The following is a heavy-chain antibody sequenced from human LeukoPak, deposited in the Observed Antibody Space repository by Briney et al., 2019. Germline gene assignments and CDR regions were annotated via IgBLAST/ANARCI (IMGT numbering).Heavy chain of an antibody. CDR2: ISSSSSYI. CDR3: ARVGVVLITTLDY. V-gene: IGHV3-21*01. D-gene: IGHD3-22*01. CDR1: GFTFSSYS. J-gene: IGHJ4*02. Sequence: GGSLRLSCAASGFTFSSYSMNWVRQAPGKGLEWVSSISSSSSYIYYADSVKGRFTISRDNAKNSLYLQMNSLRAEDTAVYYCARVGVVLITTLDYWGQGTLVTVSS.